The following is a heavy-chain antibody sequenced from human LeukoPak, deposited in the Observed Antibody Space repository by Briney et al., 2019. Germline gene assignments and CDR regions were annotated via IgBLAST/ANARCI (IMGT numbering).Heavy chain of an antibody. CDR2: LYSDGTT. CDR1: GLSVSSNY. J-gene: IGHJ4*02. D-gene: IGHD2-8*01. V-gene: IGHV3-66*02. CDR3: VREMGVSMLYYFDY. Sequence: GGSLRLSCAASGLSVSSNYMSWVRQAPEKGLERVSVLYSDGTTYYADSVKGRFTISRDNSKNTLYLQMNSLRAEDTAVYYCVREMGVSMLYYFDYWGQGTLVSVSS.